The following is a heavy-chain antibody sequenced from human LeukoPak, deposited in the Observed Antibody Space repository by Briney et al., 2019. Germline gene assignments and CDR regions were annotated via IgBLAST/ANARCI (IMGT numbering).Heavy chain of an antibody. CDR3: ARVAYSGYDYRGYFDY. CDR2: IYYSGSA. D-gene: IGHD5-12*01. V-gene: IGHV4-59*12. J-gene: IGHJ4*02. CDR1: GDSMSDYF. Sequence: SETLSLTCTVSGDSMSDYFWTWIRQPPGKGLEWIGYIYYSGSANYNPSLKSRVTISVDTSKNQFSLKLSSVTAADTAVFYCARVAYSGYDYRGYFDYWGQGTLVTVSS.